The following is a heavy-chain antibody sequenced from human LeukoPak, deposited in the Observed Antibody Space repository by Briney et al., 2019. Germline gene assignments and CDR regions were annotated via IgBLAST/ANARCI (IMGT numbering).Heavy chain of an antibody. CDR2: SRNKANSYTT. D-gene: IGHD1-1*01. V-gene: IGHV3-72*01. Sequence: GGSLRLSCAASGFTFSDHYMDWVRQAPGKGLEWVGRSRNKANSYTTAYAASVKDRFTISRHDSENLLYLQMNSLKTEDTAVYYCARGGQGVPFDFWGQGTLVTVPS. J-gene: IGHJ4*02. CDR3: ARGGQGVPFDF. CDR1: GFTFSDHY.